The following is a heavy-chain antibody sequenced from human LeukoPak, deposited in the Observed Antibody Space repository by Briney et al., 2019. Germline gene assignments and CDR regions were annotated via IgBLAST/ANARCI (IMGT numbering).Heavy chain of an antibody. CDR1: GFTFSSYS. CDR2: ISSSSSYI. V-gene: IGHV3-21*01. Sequence: GGSLRLSCAASGFTFSSYSMNWVRQAPGKGLEWVSSISSSSSYIYYADSVKGRFTISRDNAKNSLYLQMNSLRAEDTAVYYCARDSRAGDYDVWDFDYWAREPWSPSPQ. D-gene: IGHD3-3*01. CDR3: ARDSRAGDYDVWDFDY. J-gene: IGHJ4*02.